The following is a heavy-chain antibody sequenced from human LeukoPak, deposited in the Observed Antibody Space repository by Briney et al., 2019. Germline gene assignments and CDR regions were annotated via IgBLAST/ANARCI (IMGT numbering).Heavy chain of an antibody. J-gene: IGHJ4*02. Sequence: PSETLSLTCTVSGGSISRSIYHWGWIRQPPGKGLEWIGSIYYSGSTYYNPFLKSRVTISVDTSRNQFSLKLNSVTAADTAVYYCASLSGSYSRGYFDYWGQGTLVPVSS. V-gene: IGHV4-39*01. CDR3: ASLSGSYSRGYFDY. CDR1: GGSISRSIYH. CDR2: IYYSGST. D-gene: IGHD1-26*01.